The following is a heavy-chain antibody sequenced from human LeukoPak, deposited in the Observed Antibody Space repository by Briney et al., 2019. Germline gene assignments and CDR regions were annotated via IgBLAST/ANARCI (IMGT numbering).Heavy chain of an antibody. CDR3: TRDFGSNSSIDAFDI. CDR2: ISSKAYGGPT. Sequence: PGRALRLSCTASGFTFGDYAMSWVRQAPGKGLEGVGFISSKAYGGPTEYAASVKGRFTISRDESKSIAYLQMNSLKTEDTAVYYCTRDFGSNSSIDAFDIWGQGTMVTVSS. CDR1: GFTFGDYA. D-gene: IGHD6-13*01. J-gene: IGHJ3*02. V-gene: IGHV3-49*04.